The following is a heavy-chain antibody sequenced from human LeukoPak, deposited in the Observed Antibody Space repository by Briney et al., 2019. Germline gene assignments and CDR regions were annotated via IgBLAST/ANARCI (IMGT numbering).Heavy chain of an antibody. CDR3: ARDRRWELLHAFDI. D-gene: IGHD1-26*01. CDR1: GGSISNYY. Sequence: PSETLSLTCTVSGGSISNYYWSWLRQPPGKGLEWIAYIYYSGSTNYNPSLKSRVTISVDTSKNQFSLKLSSVTAADTAVYYCARDRRWELLHAFDIWGQGTMVSVSS. J-gene: IGHJ3*02. V-gene: IGHV4-59*01. CDR2: IYYSGST.